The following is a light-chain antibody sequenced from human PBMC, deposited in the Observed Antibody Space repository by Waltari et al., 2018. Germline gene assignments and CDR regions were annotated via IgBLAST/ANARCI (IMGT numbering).Light chain of an antibody. CDR1: QSVRNY. Sequence: EIVLIQSPATLALSPGERATRSCRASQSVRNYLAWFQQKPGQVPSLLIYDTSNRGTGVPARFSGSGSGTDFTLTISSLESEDFAVYYCQQRSSWPLTFGGGTKVQIK. CDR3: QQRSSWPLT. CDR2: DTS. V-gene: IGKV3-11*01. J-gene: IGKJ4*01.